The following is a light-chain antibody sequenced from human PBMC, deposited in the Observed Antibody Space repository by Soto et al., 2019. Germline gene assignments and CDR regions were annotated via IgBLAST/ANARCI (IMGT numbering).Light chain of an antibody. J-gene: IGKJ1*01. CDR2: DAS. V-gene: IGKV1-5*01. CDR1: QSISSW. Sequence: DIQMIQSPSTLSASVGDRVTITCRVSQSISSWLAWYQQKPGKAPKLLIYDASSLESGVPSRFSGSGSGTEFTLTISSLQPDDFATYYCQQYNSYSWTFGQGTKVDIK. CDR3: QQYNSYSWT.